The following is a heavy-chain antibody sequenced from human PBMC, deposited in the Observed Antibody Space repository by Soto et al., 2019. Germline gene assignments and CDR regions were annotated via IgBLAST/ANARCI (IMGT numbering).Heavy chain of an antibody. Sequence: SETLSLTCTVSGGSISSYYWSWIRQPPGKGLEWIGYIYYSGSTNYNPSLKSRVTISVDTSKNQFSLKLSSVTAADTAVYYCAVIPSSGWYYFDYWGQGTLVTVSS. CDR2: IYYSGST. CDR1: GGSISSYY. V-gene: IGHV4-59*08. J-gene: IGHJ4*02. D-gene: IGHD6-19*01. CDR3: AVIPSSGWYYFDY.